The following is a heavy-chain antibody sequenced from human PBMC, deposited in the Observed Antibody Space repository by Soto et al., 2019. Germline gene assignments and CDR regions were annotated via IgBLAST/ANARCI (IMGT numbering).Heavy chain of an antibody. CDR2: ISGSADSS. J-gene: IGHJ4*02. Sequence: DVQLLESGGGLVQPGGSLRLSCAASGFTFSSCGMSWVRQAPGKGLEWVSAISGSADSSYYADSVKGRFTISRDNSKNTLYLQMNILGAEDTAVYYCAKEDVVPPAMAGWVVRIHDYWGQGTLVTVSS. CDR3: AKEDVVPPAMAGWVVRIHDY. V-gene: IGHV3-23*01. D-gene: IGHD2-2*01. CDR1: GFTFSSCG.